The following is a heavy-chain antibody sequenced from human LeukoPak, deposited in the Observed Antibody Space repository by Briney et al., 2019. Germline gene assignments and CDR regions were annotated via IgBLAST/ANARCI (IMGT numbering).Heavy chain of an antibody. CDR2: IYYSGST. V-gene: IGHV4-59*01. CDR3: ARGIHVLRYFDWLNDY. J-gene: IGHJ4*02. CDR1: GGSFSGYY. D-gene: IGHD3-9*01. Sequence: SETLSLTCAVYGGSFSGYYWSWIRQPPGKGLEWIGYIYYSGSTNYNPSLKSRVTISVDTSKNQFSLKLSSVTAADTAVYYCARGIHVLRYFDWLNDYWGQGTLVTVSS.